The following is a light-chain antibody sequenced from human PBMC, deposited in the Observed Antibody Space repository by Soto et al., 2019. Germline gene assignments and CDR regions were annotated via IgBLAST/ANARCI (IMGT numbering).Light chain of an antibody. CDR1: SSDVGGYNY. J-gene: IGLJ3*02. Sequence: QPVLTQPASVSGSPGQSITISCTGTSSDVGGYNYVSWYQCHPGKAPKVMIYGVNNRPSGVSNRFSGSKSGNTASLTISGLQAEDEAHYYCASYTSSSTLEFGGGTKLTVL. CDR2: GVN. CDR3: ASYTSSSTLE. V-gene: IGLV2-14*01.